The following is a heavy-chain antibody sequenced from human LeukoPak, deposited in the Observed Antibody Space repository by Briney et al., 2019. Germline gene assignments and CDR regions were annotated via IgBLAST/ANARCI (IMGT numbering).Heavy chain of an antibody. CDR3: ARTYYISGSYSSFDY. Sequence: GASVKVSCKASGYTFTSYSISWVRQAPGQGLEWMGWSSTYNGNTNYAQKLQGRVTMTTDTSTSTAYMELRSLRSDDTAVYYCARTYYISGSYSSFDYWGQGTLVTVSS. CDR1: GYTFTSYS. V-gene: IGHV1-18*01. D-gene: IGHD3-10*01. CDR2: SSTYNGNT. J-gene: IGHJ4*02.